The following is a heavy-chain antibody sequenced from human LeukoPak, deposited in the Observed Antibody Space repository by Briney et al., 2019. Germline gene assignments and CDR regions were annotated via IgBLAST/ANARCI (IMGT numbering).Heavy chain of an antibody. CDR1: GYTFTGYY. CDR3: ARDLKYQLLLGWFDP. D-gene: IGHD2-21*01. Sequence: ASVKVSCKASGYTFTGYYIHWVRQAPGQGLEWMGRINLNNGATNYAQKFQGRVTVTRDTSISIVYMELRRLRSDDTAVYYCARDLKYQLLLGWFDPWGQGSLVTVSS. CDR2: INLNNGAT. V-gene: IGHV1-2*06. J-gene: IGHJ5*02.